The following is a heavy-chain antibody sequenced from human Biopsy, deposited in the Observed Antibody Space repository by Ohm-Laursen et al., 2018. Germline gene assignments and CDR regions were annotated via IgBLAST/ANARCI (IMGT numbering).Heavy chain of an antibody. D-gene: IGHD3-22*01. CDR3: ARGDYFDSNGYFGFDP. CDR2: IFNCANT. J-gene: IGHJ5*02. V-gene: IGHV4-31*01. CDR1: AVAISSGGSF. Sequence: SETLSLTCTAFAVAISSGGSFWRWIRQRLGKGLVWIGYIFNCANTYYNPSLKNLIIISGDTSKNQFFLKLNSVTAADTAVYYCARGDYFDSNGYFGFDPWGQGTLVTVSS.